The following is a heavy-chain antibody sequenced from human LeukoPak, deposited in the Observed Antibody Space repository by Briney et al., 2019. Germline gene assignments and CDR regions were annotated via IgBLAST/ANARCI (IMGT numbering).Heavy chain of an antibody. Sequence: GGSLRLSCAASGFTFSGYWMSWVRQAPGKGLEWVANIKQDGSEKYYVDSVKGRFTISRDNAKNSLYLQMNSLRAEDTAVYYCARSRGDYERGYFDYWGQGTLVTVSS. CDR1: GFTFSGYW. V-gene: IGHV3-7*01. J-gene: IGHJ4*02. D-gene: IGHD4-17*01. CDR3: ARSRGDYERGYFDY. CDR2: IKQDGSEK.